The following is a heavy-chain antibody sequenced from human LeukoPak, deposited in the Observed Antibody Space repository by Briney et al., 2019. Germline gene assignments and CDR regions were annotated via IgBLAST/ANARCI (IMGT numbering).Heavy chain of an antibody. V-gene: IGHV1-69*05. CDR3: ARSIRRIAAAIDY. D-gene: IGHD6-13*01. J-gene: IGHJ4*02. CDR1: GGTFSSYA. CDR2: IIPIFGTA. Sequence: SVKVSCKASGGTFSSYAISWVRQAPGQGLEWMGRIIPIFGTANYAQKFQGRVTITTDESTSTAYMELSSLGSEDTAVYYCARSIRRIAAAIDYWGQGTLVTVSS.